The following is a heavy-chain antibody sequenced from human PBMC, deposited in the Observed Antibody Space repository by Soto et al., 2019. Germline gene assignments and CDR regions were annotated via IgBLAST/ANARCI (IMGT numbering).Heavy chain of an antibody. CDR3: ATDRGIAAAGSFDY. Sequence: ASVKVSCQVSGYTLTELSMHWVRQAPGKGLEWMGGFDPEDGETIYAQKFQGRVTMPEDTSTDTAYMELSSLGSEDTAVYYGATDRGIAAAGSFDYWGQGTLVTVSS. D-gene: IGHD6-13*01. CDR2: FDPEDGET. CDR1: GYTLTELS. J-gene: IGHJ4*02. V-gene: IGHV1-24*01.